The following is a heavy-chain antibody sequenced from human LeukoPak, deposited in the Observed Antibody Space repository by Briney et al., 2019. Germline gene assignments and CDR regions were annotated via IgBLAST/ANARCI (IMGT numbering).Heavy chain of an antibody. CDR1: GYSISSGYY. CDR3: ARVPTLARRYYFDY. V-gene: IGHV4-38-2*02. D-gene: IGHD4-23*01. CDR2: IYHSGST. J-gene: IGHJ4*02. Sequence: SETLSLTCTVSGYSISSGYYWGWIRQPPGKGLEWIGSIYHSGSTYYNPSLKSRVTISVDTSKNQFSLKLSSVTAADTAVYYCARVPTLARRYYFDYWGQGTLVTVSS.